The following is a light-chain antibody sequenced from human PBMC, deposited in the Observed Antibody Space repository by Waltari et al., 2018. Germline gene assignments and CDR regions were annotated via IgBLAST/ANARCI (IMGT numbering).Light chain of an antibody. V-gene: IGKV3-15*01. Sequence: EIVMTQSPATLSVSPGEGATLSCRAGQSVSSNLAWYQHKPGQAPRLLIYGASTRATGIPARFSGSGSGTEFTLTISSLQSEDFAFYYCQQYNNWPPEDTFGQGTKLEIK. CDR2: GAS. CDR1: QSVSSN. J-gene: IGKJ2*01. CDR3: QQYNNWPPEDT.